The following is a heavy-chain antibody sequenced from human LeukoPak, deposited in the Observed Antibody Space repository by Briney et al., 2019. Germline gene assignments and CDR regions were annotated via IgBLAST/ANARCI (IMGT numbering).Heavy chain of an antibody. J-gene: IGHJ4*02. CDR1: GYSFTTHD. V-gene: IGHV1-8*03. D-gene: IGHD4-11*01. CDR3: ARDSYGYSNSYFDY. CDR2: MNPYTAKT. Sequence: ASVMVSCKASGYSFTTHDVNWVRQAPGQGLEWMGWMNPYTAKTGYAQNFQGRVTITRNTSTSTAYMELSSLRSEDTAVYYCARDSYGYSNSYFDYWGQGTLVTVSS.